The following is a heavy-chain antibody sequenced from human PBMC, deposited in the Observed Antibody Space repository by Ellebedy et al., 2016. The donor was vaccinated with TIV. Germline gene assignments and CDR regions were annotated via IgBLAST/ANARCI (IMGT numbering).Heavy chain of an antibody. V-gene: IGHV1-69*04. Sequence: AASVKVSCKASGGTFSSYAISWVRQAPGQGLEWMGRIIPILGIANYAQKFQGGVTMTEDTSTDTAYMELSSLRSEDTAVYYCATDAIGSYYVGAWFDPWGQGTLVTVSS. CDR3: ATDAIGSYYVGAWFDP. D-gene: IGHD1-26*01. CDR2: IIPILGIA. J-gene: IGHJ5*02. CDR1: GGTFSSYA.